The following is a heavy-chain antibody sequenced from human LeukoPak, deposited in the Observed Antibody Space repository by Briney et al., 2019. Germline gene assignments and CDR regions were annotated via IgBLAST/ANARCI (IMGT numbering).Heavy chain of an antibody. CDR1: GFIFSNHG. CDR3: ARRGPYFDY. V-gene: IGHV3-21*05. CDR2: ISSTSSDI. D-gene: IGHD3-10*01. Sequence: PGGSLRLSCTASGFIFSNHGMNWVRQAPGKGLEWISYISSTSSDIYYLDSVKGRFTISGDNAKNSLYLQMNSLRAEDTSIYYCARRGPYFDYWGQGILVTVSS. J-gene: IGHJ4*02.